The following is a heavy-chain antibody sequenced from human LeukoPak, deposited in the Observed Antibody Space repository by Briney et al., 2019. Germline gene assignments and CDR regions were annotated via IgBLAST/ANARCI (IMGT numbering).Heavy chain of an antibody. CDR2: IRYDGSNK. CDR1: GFTFSSYG. J-gene: IGHJ1*01. CDR3: ARDNAAAGDAEYFQH. Sequence: GGSLRLSCAASGFTFSSYGMHWVRQAPGKGLEWVAFIRYDGSNKYYADSVKGRFTISRDNSKNTLYLQMNSLRAEDTAVYYCARDNAAAGDAEYFQHWGQGTLVTVSS. V-gene: IGHV3-30*02. D-gene: IGHD6-13*01.